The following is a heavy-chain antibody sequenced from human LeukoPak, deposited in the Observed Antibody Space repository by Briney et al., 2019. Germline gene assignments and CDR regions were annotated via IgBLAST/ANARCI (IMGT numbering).Heavy chain of an antibody. J-gene: IGHJ4*02. Sequence: GGSLRLSCAAAGFTFSNYYVSWIRQAPGKGLEWVSDISSSGSTIYYADSVKGRFTISRDNAKNSLYLQMNSLRAEDTAVYYCARGRNSVVVPAASHDYWGQGTLVTVSS. CDR3: ARGRNSVVVPAASHDY. V-gene: IGHV3-11*04. CDR1: GFTFSNYY. D-gene: IGHD2-2*01. CDR2: ISSSGSTI.